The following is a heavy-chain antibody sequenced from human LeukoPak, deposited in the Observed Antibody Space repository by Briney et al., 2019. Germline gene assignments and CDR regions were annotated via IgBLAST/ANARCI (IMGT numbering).Heavy chain of an antibody. CDR1: GYSISSGYY. J-gene: IGHJ4*02. CDR3: ARSPHSNYFDY. D-gene: IGHD2-15*01. Sequence: PSETLSLTYTVSGYSISSGYYWGWIRQPPGKGLEWIGSIHHSGSTYYNPSLKSRVTISVDTSKTQFSLTLSSVTAADTAVYYCARSPHSNYFDYWGQGTLVTVSS. V-gene: IGHV4-38-2*02. CDR2: IHHSGST.